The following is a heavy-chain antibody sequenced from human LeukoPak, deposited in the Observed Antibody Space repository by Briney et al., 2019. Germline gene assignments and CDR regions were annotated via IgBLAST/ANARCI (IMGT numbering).Heavy chain of an antibody. CDR1: GGTFSSYA. CDR3: ARDSSPYCSGGSCYGVEP. V-gene: IGHV1-69*05. D-gene: IGHD2-15*01. CDR2: IIPIFGTA. Sequence: SVKVSCKASGGTFSSYAISWVRQAPGQGLEWMGRIIPIFGTANYAQKFQGRVTITTDESTSTAYMELSSLRSEDTAVYYCARDSSPYCSGGSCYGVEPWGQGTLVTVSS. J-gene: IGHJ5*02.